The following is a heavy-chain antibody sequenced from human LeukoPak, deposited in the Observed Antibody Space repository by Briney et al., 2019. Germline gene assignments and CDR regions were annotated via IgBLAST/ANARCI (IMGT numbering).Heavy chain of an antibody. V-gene: IGHV3-66*02. Sequence: PGGSLRLSCAASGFTVSSNYMSWVRQAPGEGLEWVSVIYSGGSTYYADSVKGRFTISRDNSKSTLYLQMNSLRAEDTAVYYCAREQTTPSDSHDAFDIWGQGTMVTVSS. CDR3: AREQTTPSDSHDAFDI. J-gene: IGHJ3*02. CDR2: IYSGGST. CDR1: GFTVSSNY. D-gene: IGHD4-11*01.